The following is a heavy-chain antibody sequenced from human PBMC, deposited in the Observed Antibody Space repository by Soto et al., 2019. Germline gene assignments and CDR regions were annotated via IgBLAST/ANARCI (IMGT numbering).Heavy chain of an antibody. Sequence: GGSLRLSCAASGFTFGSYGMHWVRQAPGKGLEWVAVISYDGNNEYYADSVKGRFTVSRDNSKNTLYLQINSLRAEDTAVYYCAKSGSSSGSQFYYCGMDVWGQGTTVTVSS. CDR1: GFTFGSYG. CDR3: AKSGSSSGSQFYYCGMDV. D-gene: IGHD6-6*01. V-gene: IGHV3-30*18. J-gene: IGHJ6*02. CDR2: ISYDGNNE.